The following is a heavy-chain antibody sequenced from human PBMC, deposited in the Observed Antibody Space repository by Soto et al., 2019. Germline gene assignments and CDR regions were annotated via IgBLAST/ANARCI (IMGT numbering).Heavy chain of an antibody. V-gene: IGHV1-46*01. CDR3: ARDRYVDTAMVY. J-gene: IGHJ4*02. Sequence: GASVKVSCTASGYTFTSYGISWVRQAPGQGLEWMGIINPSGGSTSYAQKFQGRVTMTRDTSTSTVYMELSSLRSEDTAVYYCARDRYVDTAMVYWGQGTLVTVSS. D-gene: IGHD5-18*01. CDR2: INPSGGST. CDR1: GYTFTSYG.